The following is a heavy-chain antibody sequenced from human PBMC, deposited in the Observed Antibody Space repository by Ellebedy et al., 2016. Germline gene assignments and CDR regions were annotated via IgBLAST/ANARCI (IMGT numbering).Heavy chain of an antibody. Sequence: GGSLRLXCAASGFTFSSYWISWVRQAPGKGLEWVANINEDGSGKYYMDSVKGRLTISRDNAKNSVYLQMNSLRVEDTAVYFCAREEAFSTGLDYFDYWGRGTLVTVSS. V-gene: IGHV3-7*01. CDR2: INEDGSGK. D-gene: IGHD4-17*01. J-gene: IGHJ4*02. CDR3: AREEAFSTGLDYFDY. CDR1: GFTFSSYW.